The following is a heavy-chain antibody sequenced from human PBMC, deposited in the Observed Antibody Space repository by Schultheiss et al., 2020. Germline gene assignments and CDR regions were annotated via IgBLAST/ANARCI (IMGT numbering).Heavy chain of an antibody. Sequence: ASVKVSCKASRYTFTGYYMHWVRQAPGQGLEWMGRINPNSGGTDYAQKFQDRVTMTRDTSISTAYMELNRLRSDDTAMYYCARLQLPSPWDQGTLVTVSA. CDR2: INPNSGGT. J-gene: IGHJ5*02. D-gene: IGHD6-6*01. CDR3: ARLQLPSP. V-gene: IGHV1-2*06. CDR1: RYTFTGYY.